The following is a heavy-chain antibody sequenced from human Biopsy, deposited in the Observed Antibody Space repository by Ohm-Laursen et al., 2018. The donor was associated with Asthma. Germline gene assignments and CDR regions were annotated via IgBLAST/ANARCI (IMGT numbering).Heavy chain of an antibody. V-gene: IGHV4-59*01. CDR2: VYWTGST. CDR3: VRAVRNEQWLAPFDY. J-gene: IGHJ4*02. Sequence: SETLSLTCGVYGGSISSFYWSWIRQSPEKGLEWMGYVYWTGSTNYNPSLKSRITMSVDTFKNRMFLELTSVTAADTAIYYCVRAVRNEQWLAPFDYWGQGKPVTVSS. CDR1: GGSISSFY. D-gene: IGHD6-19*01.